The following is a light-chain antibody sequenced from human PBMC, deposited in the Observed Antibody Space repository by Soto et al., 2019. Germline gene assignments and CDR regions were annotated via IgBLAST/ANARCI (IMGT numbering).Light chain of an antibody. V-gene: IGKV3-20*01. CDR2: GAS. CDR3: QQYGSSPYT. CDR1: QSVGSTY. Sequence: EVVLTQSPGTLSLSPGEGATLSCRASQSVGSTYLAWYQHKPGQAPRLLIYGASSRATGIPDRFSGSGSGTDFTLTISRLEPEDFAVYYCQQYGSSPYTFGLGTK. J-gene: IGKJ2*01.